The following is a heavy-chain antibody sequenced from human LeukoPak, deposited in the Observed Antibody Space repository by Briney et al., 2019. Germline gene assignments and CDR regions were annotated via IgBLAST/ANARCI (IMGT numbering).Heavy chain of an antibody. J-gene: IGHJ4*02. CDR3: ARGGEMATQPTGY. Sequence: GGSLRLSCAASGFTVSSNYMSWVRQAPGKGLEWVSVIYSGGSTYYADSVKGRFTISRDNSKNTLYLRMNSLRAEDTAVYYCARGGEMATQPTGYWGQGTLVTVSS. V-gene: IGHV3-66*01. CDR1: GFTVSSNY. CDR2: IYSGGST. D-gene: IGHD5-24*01.